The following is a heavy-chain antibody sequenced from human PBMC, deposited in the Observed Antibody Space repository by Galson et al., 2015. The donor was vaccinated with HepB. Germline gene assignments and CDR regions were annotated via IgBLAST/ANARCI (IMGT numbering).Heavy chain of an antibody. D-gene: IGHD3-10*01. Sequence: SLRLSCAASGFTFSSYGMHWVRQAPGKGLEWVAVISYDGSKKYYVDSVKGRFTISRDNSKNTLYLQMNSLRAEDTAMYYCAKDGDYGSGSYDYWGQGTLVTVSS. CDR2: ISYDGSKK. CDR1: GFTFSSYG. CDR3: AKDGDYGSGSYDY. V-gene: IGHV3-30*18. J-gene: IGHJ4*02.